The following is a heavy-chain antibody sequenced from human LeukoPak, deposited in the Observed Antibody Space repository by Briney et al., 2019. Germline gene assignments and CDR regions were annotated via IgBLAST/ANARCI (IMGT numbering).Heavy chain of an antibody. J-gene: IGHJ5*02. V-gene: IGHV1-2*02. Sequence: ASVKVSCKASGYTFTGYYMHWVRQAPGQGLEWMGWINPNSGGTNYAQKFQGRVTMTRDTSISTAYMELSRLRSDDTAVYYCARDLPTTMVRGVNSFDPWGQGTLVTVSS. D-gene: IGHD3-10*01. CDR3: ARDLPTTMVRGVNSFDP. CDR2: INPNSGGT. CDR1: GYTFTGYY.